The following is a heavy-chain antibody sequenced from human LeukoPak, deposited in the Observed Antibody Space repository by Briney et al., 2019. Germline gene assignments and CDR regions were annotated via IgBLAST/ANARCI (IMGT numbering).Heavy chain of an antibody. D-gene: IGHD3-3*01. Sequence: GRSLRLSCAASVFTFSSYGMRWVRQAPGKGLEWVAVISYDGSNKYYADSVKGRFTISRDNSKNTLYLQMNSLRAEDTAVYYCAKDHSPYDYHFWSGYLPSLYYYYGMDVWGQGTTVTVSS. CDR2: ISYDGSNK. J-gene: IGHJ6*02. V-gene: IGHV3-30*18. CDR3: AKDHSPYDYHFWSGYLPSLYYYYGMDV. CDR1: VFTFSSYG.